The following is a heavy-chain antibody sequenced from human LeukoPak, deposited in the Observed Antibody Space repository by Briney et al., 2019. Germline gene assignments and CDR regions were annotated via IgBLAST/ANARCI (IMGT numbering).Heavy chain of an antibody. CDR1: GGSISSSSYY. CDR3: ARLARYSGGYFSY. V-gene: IGHV4-39*01. D-gene: IGHD1-26*01. J-gene: IGHJ4*02. Sequence: SETLSLTCTVSGGSISSSSYYWGWIRQPPGKGLEWIGSIYSSGSTFYNSSLKTRVTISVDTSKNQFSLKLSSVTAADTAVYYCARLARYSGGYFSYWGQGTLVTVSS. CDR2: IYSSGST.